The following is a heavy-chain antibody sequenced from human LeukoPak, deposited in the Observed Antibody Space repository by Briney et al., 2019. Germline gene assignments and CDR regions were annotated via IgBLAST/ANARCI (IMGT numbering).Heavy chain of an antibody. V-gene: IGHV3-48*01. J-gene: IGHJ4*02. CDR1: GFTFSSYS. D-gene: IGHD4-11*01. Sequence: GGSLRLSCAASGFTFSSYSMNWVRQAPGKGLEWVSYISGSTIYYAESVKGRFTISRDNAKNLLYLQMNSLRAEDTAAYYCARERTTISTFAFDYWGQGTLVTVSS. CDR2: ISGSTI. CDR3: ARERTTISTFAFDY.